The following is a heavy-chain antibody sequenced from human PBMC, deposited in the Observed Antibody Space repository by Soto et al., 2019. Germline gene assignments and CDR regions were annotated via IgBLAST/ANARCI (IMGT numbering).Heavy chain of an antibody. Sequence: SETLSLTCAVYGGFVSSGSYYWSWIRQPPGKGLEWIGEMSHSGGTHFNPSLKSRVTISVDTSKNQFSLRMSSVTAADTALYYCARVERGTATTVVDAFDIWGPGTMVTVS. CDR3: ARVERGTATTVVDAFDI. D-gene: IGHD1-1*01. CDR2: MSHSGGT. CDR1: GGFVSSGSYY. J-gene: IGHJ3*02. V-gene: IGHV4-61*01.